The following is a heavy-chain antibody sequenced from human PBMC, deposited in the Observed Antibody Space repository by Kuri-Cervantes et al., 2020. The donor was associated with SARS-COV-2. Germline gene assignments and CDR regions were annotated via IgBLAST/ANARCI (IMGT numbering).Heavy chain of an antibody. D-gene: IGHD1-26*01. CDR1: GYTLTELS. CDR2: FDPEDGET. V-gene: IGHV1-24*01. CDR3: ATGPPLVGATSLGGWFDP. J-gene: IGHJ5*02. Sequence: ASVKVSCKVSGYTLTELSMHWVRQAPGKGLEWMGCFDPEDGETVYAQKFQGRVTMTEDTSTDTAYMELSSLRSEDTAVYYCATGPPLVGATSLGGWFDPWGQGTLVTVSS.